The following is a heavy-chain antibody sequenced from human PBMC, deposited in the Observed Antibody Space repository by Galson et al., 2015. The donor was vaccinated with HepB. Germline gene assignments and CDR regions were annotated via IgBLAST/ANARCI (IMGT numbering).Heavy chain of an antibody. J-gene: IGHJ5*02. V-gene: IGHV3-7*01. D-gene: IGHD1-1*01. CDR2: IRQDAGEK. CDR1: GFTFSNYW. CDR3: ARTGVPNWNRGSNWFDR. Sequence: SLRLSCAASGFTFSNYWMSWVRQAPGKGLEWVASIRQDAGEKNYVDSVKGRFTISRDNAKNSLFLQMDSLRAEDTALYYCARTGVPNWNRGSNWFDRWGQGTRVTVSS.